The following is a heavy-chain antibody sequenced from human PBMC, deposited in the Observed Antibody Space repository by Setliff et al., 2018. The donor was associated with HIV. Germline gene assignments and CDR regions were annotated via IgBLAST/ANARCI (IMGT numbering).Heavy chain of an antibody. CDR2: IHPNTGST. V-gene: IGHV1-2*06. J-gene: IGHJ3*01. Sequence: ASVKVSCKTSGCTFTAYYIYWVRQAPGHGLELMGRIHPNTGSTNYLQEFQGRVTITRDTSMSTVYMALTGLTSDDTAVYYCAKQGYSDSLYAFDVWGQGTKVTVSS. CDR3: AKQGYSDSLYAFDV. CDR1: GCTFTAYY. D-gene: IGHD1-26*01.